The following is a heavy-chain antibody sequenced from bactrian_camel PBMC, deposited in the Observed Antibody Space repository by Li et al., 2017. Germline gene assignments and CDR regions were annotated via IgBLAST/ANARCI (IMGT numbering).Heavy chain of an antibody. D-gene: IGHD1*01. CDR3: AAEAYLARRTNV. CDR1: ADITRTRC. J-gene: IGHJ4*01. Sequence: VQLVESGGGSVQAGGSLRLSCVASADITRTRCMAWFRNSTGQEREGVAAIDADDKIGYTESVEGRFIISKDSAENMVYLQMNSLKPEDTAMYYCAAEAYLARRTNVWGQGTQVTVS. V-gene: IGHV3S53*01. CDR2: IDADDKI.